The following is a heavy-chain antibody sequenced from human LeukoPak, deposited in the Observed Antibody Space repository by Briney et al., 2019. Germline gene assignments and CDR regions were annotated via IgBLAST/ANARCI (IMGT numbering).Heavy chain of an antibody. CDR2: IKQDGSEE. V-gene: IGHV3-7*01. J-gene: IGHJ4*02. D-gene: IGHD2-2*01. Sequence: GGSLRLSCAASGITFSTSWMSWVRQAPGKRLEWVATIKQDGSEEYYVDSVKGRFTISRDNARNSLCLQMDSLRAEDTAVYYCARGTRAPDYWGQGTLVTVSS. CDR1: GITFSTSW. CDR3: ARGTRAPDY.